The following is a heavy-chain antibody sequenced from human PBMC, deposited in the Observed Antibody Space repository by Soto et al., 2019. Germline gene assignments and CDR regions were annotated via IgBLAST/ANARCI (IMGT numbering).Heavy chain of an antibody. J-gene: IGHJ4*02. D-gene: IGHD6-19*01. CDR1: GFTLSNYW. Sequence: EVQLVESGGGLVQPGGSLRLSCAASGFTLSNYWMHWVRQVPGKGLVWVSRINREGTSTTYADSVKGRFTISRDSAKNTLSLQMNSLRAEDSAVYYCARDPAPSGWYDYWGQGTLVTVSS. CDR2: INREGTST. V-gene: IGHV3-74*01. CDR3: ARDPAPSGWYDY.